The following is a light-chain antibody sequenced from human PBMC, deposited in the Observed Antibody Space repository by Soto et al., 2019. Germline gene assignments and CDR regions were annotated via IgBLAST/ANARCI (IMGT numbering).Light chain of an antibody. J-gene: IGKJ1*01. CDR3: QQGNSSTRT. V-gene: IGKV1-6*01. Sequence: AIQMTQSPSSLSASVGDRVTITCRASQGIRNDLGWYQKKPGKDPKLLIYAASSLQGGVPSRFSGSGSGTDFNLTISRLQTEDFATYFCQQGNSSTRTFGQGTKLDIK. CDR2: AAS. CDR1: QGIRND.